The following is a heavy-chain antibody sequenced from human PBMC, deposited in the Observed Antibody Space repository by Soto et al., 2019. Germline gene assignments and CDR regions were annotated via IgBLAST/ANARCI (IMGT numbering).Heavy chain of an antibody. CDR3: ARALRRDTAMVLTIYWFDP. J-gene: IGHJ5*02. D-gene: IGHD5-18*01. CDR2: IIPIFGTA. V-gene: IGHV1-69*14. Sequence: QVQLVQSGAEVKKPGSSVKVSCKASGGTVSSYAISWVRQAPGQGLEWMGGIIPIFGTANYAQKFQGRVTITADKSTSTAYMELSSLRSEDTAVYYCARALRRDTAMVLTIYWFDPWGQGTLVTVSS. CDR1: GGTVSSYA.